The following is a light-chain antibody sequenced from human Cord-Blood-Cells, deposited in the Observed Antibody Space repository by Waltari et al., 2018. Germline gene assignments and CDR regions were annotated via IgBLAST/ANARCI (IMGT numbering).Light chain of an antibody. Sequence: DIQMTTSPSSLSASVGDRVTITCRASQSISSYLNWYQQKPGKAPKLLIYAASSLQSGVTSRFSGSGSGTDFTLTISSLQPEDFATYYCQQSYSTPLTFGGGTKVEIK. CDR2: AAS. J-gene: IGKJ4*01. V-gene: IGKV1-39*01. CDR1: QSISSY. CDR3: QQSYSTPLT.